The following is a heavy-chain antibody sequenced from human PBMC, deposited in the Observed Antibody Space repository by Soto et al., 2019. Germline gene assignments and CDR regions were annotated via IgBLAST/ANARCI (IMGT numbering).Heavy chain of an antibody. CDR1: GFTFSTYA. CDR3: ASGNGYGDYGLY. J-gene: IGHJ4*02. V-gene: IGHV3-23*01. Sequence: RGSPGLSCAAPGFTFSTYAMSWFRQAPGKGLEWVSAISGSGGSTYYADSVKGRFTISRDNSKNTLYLQMNSLKASDTVMYDGASGNGYGDYGLYWGQGTLVTVSS. CDR2: ISGSGGST. D-gene: IGHD4-17*01.